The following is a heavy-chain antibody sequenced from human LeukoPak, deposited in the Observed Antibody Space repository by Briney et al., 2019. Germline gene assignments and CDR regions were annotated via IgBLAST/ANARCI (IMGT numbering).Heavy chain of an antibody. J-gene: IGHJ4*02. CDR2: IWYDGSNK. V-gene: IGHV3-33*08. CDR3: ARDRSRDGYNFDY. CDR1: GFAFSSYG. Sequence: QPGGSLRLSCAASGFAFSSYGMHWVRQAPGKGLEWVAVIWYDGSNKYYADSVKGRFTISRDNSKNTLYLQMNSLRAEDTAVYYCARDRSRDGYNFDYWGQGTLVTVSS. D-gene: IGHD5-24*01.